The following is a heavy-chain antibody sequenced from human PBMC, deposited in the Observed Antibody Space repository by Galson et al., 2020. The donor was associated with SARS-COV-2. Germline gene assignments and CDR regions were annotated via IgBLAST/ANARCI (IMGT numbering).Heavy chain of an antibody. V-gene: IGHV1-46*03. CDR1: GYTFTSYY. CDR3: ARDLTVTDNYYYYYGMDV. CDR2: INPSGGTT. Sequence: VKVSCKASGYTFTSYYMHWLRQAPGQGLEWLGIINPSGGTTSYAQKFQGRVTMTRDTSTSTVYMELSSLRSEDTAVYYCARDLTVTDNYYYYYGMDVWGQGTTVTVSS. J-gene: IGHJ6*02. D-gene: IGHD4-17*01.